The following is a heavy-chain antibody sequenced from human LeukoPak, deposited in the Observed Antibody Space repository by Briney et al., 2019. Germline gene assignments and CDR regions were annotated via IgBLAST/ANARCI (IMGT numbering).Heavy chain of an antibody. CDR1: GGSFSGYY. J-gene: IGHJ4*02. CDR2: IDHGGST. CDR3: ARLKATVSIHAYFDS. Sequence: SETLSLTCAVYGGSFSGYYWSWIRQPPGKGLEWIGYIDHGGSTNYNPSLRSRVSISSDTSKIQFSLELTSVTAADTAVYYRARLKATVSIHAYFDSWGQGTLVTVSS. D-gene: IGHD4-17*01. V-gene: IGHV4-59*01.